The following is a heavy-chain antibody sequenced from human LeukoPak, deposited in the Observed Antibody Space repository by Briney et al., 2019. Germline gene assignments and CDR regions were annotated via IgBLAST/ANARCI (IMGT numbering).Heavy chain of an antibody. D-gene: IGHD2-15*01. CDR2: ISGNNGNT. CDR1: GFTFRTYA. Sequence: PGGSLRLSCAASGFTFRTYAMSWVRQAPGKGLEWVSNISGNNGNTYYADSVKGRFTISRDDSKNTLYLQMNSLRAEDTAVYYCAKFALRYCSGGSCHPFDYWGQGTLVTVSS. CDR3: AKFALRYCSGGSCHPFDY. V-gene: IGHV3-23*01. J-gene: IGHJ4*02.